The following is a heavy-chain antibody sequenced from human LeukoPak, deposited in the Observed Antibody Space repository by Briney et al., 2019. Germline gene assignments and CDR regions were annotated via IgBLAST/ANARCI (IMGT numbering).Heavy chain of an antibody. CDR3: ARGSNYYDSSGHIGDAFDI. V-gene: IGHV4-39*07. CDR1: GGSIGSSSYY. J-gene: IGHJ3*02. CDR2: IYYSGST. D-gene: IGHD3-22*01. Sequence: SETLSLTCTVSGGSIGSSSYYWGWIRQPPGKGLEWIGSIYYSGSTYYNPSLKSRVTISVDTSKNQFSLKLSSVTAADTAVYYCARGSNYYDSSGHIGDAFDIWGQGTMVTVSS.